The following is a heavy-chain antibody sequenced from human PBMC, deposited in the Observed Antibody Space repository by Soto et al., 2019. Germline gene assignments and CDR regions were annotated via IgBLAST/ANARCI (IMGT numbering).Heavy chain of an antibody. Sequence: QVPLVQSGAEVRKPGASVKVSCKASGYSFTNHGISWVRQAPGQGLEWMGWVSGYNDKTKSAQNFQGRITMTTDTSTSTAYLELRGLRSDDTAIYYCARDFYPVAYFFDYWGQGTLVTVSS. J-gene: IGHJ4*02. CDR3: ARDFYPVAYFFDY. CDR2: VSGYNDKT. CDR1: GYSFTNHG. V-gene: IGHV1-18*04. D-gene: IGHD2-21*01.